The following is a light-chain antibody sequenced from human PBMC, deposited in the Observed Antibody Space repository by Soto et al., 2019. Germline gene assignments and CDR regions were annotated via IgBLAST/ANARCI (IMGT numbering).Light chain of an antibody. Sequence: EIVMTQSPVTLYVSPGEGATLSCRASQSVRTKLAWYQQKAGQAPRLLIYGASTRATGIPDRFSGSGSGTEFSLTISSLQPDDFATYYCQQYDSFSSTFGQGTRLEI. V-gene: IGKV3-15*01. CDR2: GAS. CDR3: QQYDSFSST. CDR1: QSVRTK. J-gene: IGKJ5*01.